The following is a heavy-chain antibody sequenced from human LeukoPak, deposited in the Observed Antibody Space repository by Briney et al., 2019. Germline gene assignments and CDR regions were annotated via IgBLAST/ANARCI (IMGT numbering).Heavy chain of an antibody. V-gene: IGHV3-21*01. CDR3: AGGAGWTSDI. CDR2: ISSSSSYI. D-gene: IGHD6-19*01. CDR1: GFTFSSYS. J-gene: IGHJ3*02. Sequence: GGSLRLSCAASGFTFSSYSMNWVRQAPGKGLEWVSSISSSSSYIYYADSVKGRFTISRDNAQNLVYLQLNSLRADDTAVYYCAGGAGWTSDIWGQGTLVIVSS.